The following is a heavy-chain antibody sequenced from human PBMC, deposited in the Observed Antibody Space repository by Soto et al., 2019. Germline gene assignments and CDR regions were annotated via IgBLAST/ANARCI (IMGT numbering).Heavy chain of an antibody. J-gene: IGHJ6*02. CDR2: IYYSGST. D-gene: IGHD2-2*01. CDR1: GGSISSSSYL. Sequence: QLQLQESGPGLVKPSETLSLTCTVSGGSISSSSYLWGWIRQPPGKGLEWIGTIYYSGSTFYNPSLKSRVTISVDTSKNQFSLNLSSVTAADTAVYYCASPGYCGSTSCYGLGDGMDVWGLGIAVTVSS. CDR3: ASPGYCGSTSCYGLGDGMDV. V-gene: IGHV4-39*01.